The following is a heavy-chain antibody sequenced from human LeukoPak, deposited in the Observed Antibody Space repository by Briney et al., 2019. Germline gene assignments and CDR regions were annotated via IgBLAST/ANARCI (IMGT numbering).Heavy chain of an antibody. CDR2: ISSTSSYI. V-gene: IGHV3-21*01. Sequence: GGSLRLSCAASGFTFSTYTMNWVRQAPGKRLEWVSSISSTSSYIYYADSVKGRFTISRDNAKNSLYLQMNSLRAEDTAMYYCARERRTTYGPYYYYYMDVWGKGTTVTVSS. CDR3: ARERRTTYGPYYYYYMDV. J-gene: IGHJ6*03. CDR1: GFTFSTYT. D-gene: IGHD4-11*01.